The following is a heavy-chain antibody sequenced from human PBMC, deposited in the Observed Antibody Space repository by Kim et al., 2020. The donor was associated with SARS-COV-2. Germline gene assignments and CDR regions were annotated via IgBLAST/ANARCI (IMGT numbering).Heavy chain of an antibody. CDR3: ARRKFSSLRWWSDRNDDSCDLRHPFDM. CDR2: IKQDGSAR. V-gene: IGHV3-7*01. D-gene: IGHD2-15*01. CDR1: GFTFSSYS. Sequence: GGSLRLSCAASGFTFSSYSMSWVRQGPGKGLEWVANIKQDGSARYYVDSVKGRFTISRDNAKNSLHLQMNNLRVEDTGVYYCARRKFSSLRWWSDRNDDSCDLRHPFDMWGQGTMVTVSS. J-gene: IGHJ3*02.